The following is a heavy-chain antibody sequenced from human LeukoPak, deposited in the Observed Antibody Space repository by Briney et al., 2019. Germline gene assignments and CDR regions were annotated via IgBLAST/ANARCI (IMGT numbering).Heavy chain of an antibody. CDR2: IKSDGSST. V-gene: IGHV3-74*01. J-gene: IGHJ3*02. CDR1: GFTFSSYW. D-gene: IGHD3-22*01. CDR3: ARSSGYYHDDFDI. Sequence: GGSLRLSCAASGFTFSSYWMHWVRQAPGKGLVWVSRIKSDGSSTSYADSVKGRFTISRDDAKNMVYLQMNSLRAEDTAVYYCARSSGYYHDDFDIWGQGTMVTVSS.